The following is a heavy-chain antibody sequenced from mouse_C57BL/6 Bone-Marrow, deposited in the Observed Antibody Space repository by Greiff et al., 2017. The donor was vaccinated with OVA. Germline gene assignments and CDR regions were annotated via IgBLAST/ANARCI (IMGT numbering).Heavy chain of an antibody. V-gene: IGHV1-55*01. CDR3: ALLWLRRYAMDY. J-gene: IGHJ4*01. CDR2: IYPGSGST. Sequence: QVHVKQPGAELVKPGASVKMSCKASGYTFTSYWITWVKQRPGQGLEWIGDIYPGSGSTNYNEKFKSKATLTVDTSSSTAYMQLSSLTSEDSAVYYCALLWLRRYAMDYWGQGTSVTVSS. D-gene: IGHD2-2*01. CDR1: GYTFTSYW.